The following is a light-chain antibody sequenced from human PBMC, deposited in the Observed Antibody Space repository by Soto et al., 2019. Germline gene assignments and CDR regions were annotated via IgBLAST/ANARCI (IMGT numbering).Light chain of an antibody. V-gene: IGKV3-20*01. Sequence: EIVLTQSPGTLSLSPCERATLSCRASQSLANSFIAWYQQKPGQAPRLLIYDTSSRASGIPDRFSGSGSGTDFTLTISRLETEDFAVFYCQQYGTSEIIFGQGTRLEIK. CDR2: DTS. J-gene: IGKJ5*01. CDR3: QQYGTSEII. CDR1: QSLANSF.